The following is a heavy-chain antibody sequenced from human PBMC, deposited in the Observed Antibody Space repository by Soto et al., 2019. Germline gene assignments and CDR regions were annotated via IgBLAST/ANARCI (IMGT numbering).Heavy chain of an antibody. D-gene: IGHD3-22*01. CDR1: GGSISSGDYY. CDR3: AGSYYDSSGAPVPFDY. CDR2: IYYSGST. V-gene: IGHV4-30-4*01. J-gene: IGHJ4*02. Sequence: SETLSLTCTVSGGSISSGDYYWSWIRQPPGKGLEWIGYIYYSGSTYYNPSLKSRVTISVDTSKNQFSLKLSSVTAADTAVYYCAGSYYDSSGAPVPFDYWGQGTLVTVSS.